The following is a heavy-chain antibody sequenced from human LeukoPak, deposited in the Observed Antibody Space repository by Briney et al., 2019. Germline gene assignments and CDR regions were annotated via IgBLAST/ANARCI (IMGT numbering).Heavy chain of an antibody. Sequence: PSQTLSLTCTVSGGSISSGGYYWSWIRQPPGKGLEWIGYIYYSGSTNYNPSLKSRVTISVDTSKNQFSLKLSSVTAADTAVYYCARVGRQQLVRWFDPWGQGTLVTVSS. CDR2: IYYSGST. J-gene: IGHJ5*02. CDR3: ARVGRQQLVRWFDP. CDR1: GGSISSGGYY. D-gene: IGHD6-13*01. V-gene: IGHV4-61*08.